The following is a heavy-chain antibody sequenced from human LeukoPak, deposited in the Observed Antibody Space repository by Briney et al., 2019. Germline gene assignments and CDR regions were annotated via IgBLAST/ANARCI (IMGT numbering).Heavy chain of an antibody. V-gene: IGHV5-51*01. J-gene: IGHJ6*02. D-gene: IGHD4-11*01. CDR1: GYDFRSYW. Sequence: GESLKISCKASGYDFRSYWIVWVRQMPGHGLECLGIIYPDDSDARYSPSHQGQVTISVYNSFNTAYLKWGGLTASDTAIYYCARLTGTLAPPDIFGLDVWGQGTSVIVSS. CDR2: IYPDDSDA. CDR3: ARLTGTLAPPDIFGLDV.